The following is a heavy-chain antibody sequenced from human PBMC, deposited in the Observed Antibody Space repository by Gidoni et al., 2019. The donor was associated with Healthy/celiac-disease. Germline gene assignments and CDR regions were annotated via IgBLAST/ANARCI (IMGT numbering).Heavy chain of an antibody. J-gene: IGHJ4*02. CDR3: ARHSSSWAFDY. Sequence: EVQLVESGGGLIKPGGSLRLSCAASGFTVSSNYMSWVRQAPGKGLEWVSVIYSGGSTYYADSVKGRFTISRDNSKNTLYLQMNSLRAEDTAVYYCARHSSSWAFDYWGQGTLVTVSS. V-gene: IGHV3-53*01. D-gene: IGHD6-13*01. CDR2: IYSGGST. CDR1: GFTVSSNY.